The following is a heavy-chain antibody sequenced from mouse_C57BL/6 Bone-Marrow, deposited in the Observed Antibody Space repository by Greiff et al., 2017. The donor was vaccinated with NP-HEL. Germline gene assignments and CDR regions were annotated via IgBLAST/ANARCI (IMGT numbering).Heavy chain of an antibody. Sequence: EVKLVESGGGLVQPGGSMKLSCAASGFTFSDAWMDWVRQSPEKGLEWVAEIRNKANNHATYYAESVKGRFTISRDDSKSSVYRKMNSLRAEDTGIYYCSHYDYWYFDVWGTGTTVTVSS. CDR1: GFTFSDAW. V-gene: IGHV6-6*01. D-gene: IGHD2-4*01. CDR2: IRNKANNHAT. J-gene: IGHJ1*03. CDR3: SHYDYWYFDV.